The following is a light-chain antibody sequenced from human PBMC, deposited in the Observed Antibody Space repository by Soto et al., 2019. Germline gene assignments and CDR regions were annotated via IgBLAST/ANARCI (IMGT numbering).Light chain of an antibody. J-gene: IGKJ1*01. CDR1: QNIENH. CDR2: GAS. CDR3: QQYAYWWA. V-gene: IGKV3-15*01. Sequence: IVMTQSPATLSVSPGERATLSFRASQNIENHLAWYQQTPGQAPRLLIHGASTRATGIPTRFSGSGSGTEFTLTISSLQSEDFAVYYCQQYAYWWAFGQGTNVAI.